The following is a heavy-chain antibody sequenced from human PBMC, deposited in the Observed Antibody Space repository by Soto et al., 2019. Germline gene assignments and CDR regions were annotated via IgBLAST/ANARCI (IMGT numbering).Heavy chain of an antibody. D-gene: IGHD2-2*01. CDR3: AKDRSTSVNFDP. V-gene: IGHV3-23*01. Sequence: PGWSLRLACAASGFTFISYAMSWVRQAPGKGLEWVSAISGSGGSTYCADSVKGRFTISRDNSKNTLYLQMNSLRAEDTAVYYCAKDRSTSVNFDPWGQGTLVTVSS. CDR2: ISGSGGST. J-gene: IGHJ5*02. CDR1: GFTFISYA.